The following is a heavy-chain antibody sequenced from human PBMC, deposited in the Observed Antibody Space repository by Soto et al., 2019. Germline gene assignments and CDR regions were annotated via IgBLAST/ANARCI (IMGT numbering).Heavy chain of an antibody. J-gene: IGHJ4*02. CDR3: ARATTVTDY. CDR1: GFIFSDHY. Sequence: PGGSLRLSCAASGFIFSDHYMDWVRQAPGKGLEWVGRTRNKANSHTTEYAASVKGRITISRDDSKNSLYLQMNSLKIEDTAVYYCARATTVTDYWGQGTLVTVSS. V-gene: IGHV3-72*01. D-gene: IGHD4-17*01. CDR2: TRNKANSHTT.